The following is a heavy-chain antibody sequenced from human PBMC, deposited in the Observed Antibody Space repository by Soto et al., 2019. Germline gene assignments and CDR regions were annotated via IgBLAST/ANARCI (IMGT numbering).Heavy chain of an antibody. J-gene: IGHJ4*02. CDR1: GVSSCRYA. CDR3: ARASYGCLNGVCWVLDY. CDR2: ISYDGSNK. V-gene: IGHV3-30-3*01. Sequence: VGSRRLSCAAGGVSSCRYALHYEHKAPGKGLEWVAVISYDGSNKYYADSVKGRFTISRDSSKNTLYLQMNSLRVEDTAVYYCARASYGCLNGVCWVLDYCGQGTLVTVSS. D-gene: IGHD2-8*01.